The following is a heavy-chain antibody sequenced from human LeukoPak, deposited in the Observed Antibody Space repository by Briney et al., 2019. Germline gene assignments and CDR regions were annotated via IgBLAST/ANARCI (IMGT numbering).Heavy chain of an antibody. V-gene: IGHV1-2*02. J-gene: IGHJ4*02. D-gene: IGHD3-3*01. CDR1: GYTFTGYY. Sequence: ASVKVSCKASGYTFTGYYMHWVRQAPGQGLEWMGWINPNSGGTNYAQKFQGRVTMTRDTSISTAYMELSRLRSDDTAVYYCARGVYDFWSGYYTGEYFDYWGQGTLVTASS. CDR2: INPNSGGT. CDR3: ARGVYDFWSGYYTGEYFDY.